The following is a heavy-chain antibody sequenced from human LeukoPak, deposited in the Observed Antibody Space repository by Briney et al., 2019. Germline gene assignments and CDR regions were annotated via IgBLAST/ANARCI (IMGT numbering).Heavy chain of an antibody. CDR2: IRHDGSNK. Sequence: PGGSLRLTCAASGFTFSSYGMHWVRQAPGKGLEWVAFIRHDGSNKYYADSVKGRFTISRDDSKNTAYLQMNSLKTEDTAVYYCTRPYGYGEANDYWGQGTLVTVSS. J-gene: IGHJ4*02. D-gene: IGHD5-12*01. CDR3: TRPYGYGEANDY. CDR1: GFTFSSYG. V-gene: IGHV3-30*02.